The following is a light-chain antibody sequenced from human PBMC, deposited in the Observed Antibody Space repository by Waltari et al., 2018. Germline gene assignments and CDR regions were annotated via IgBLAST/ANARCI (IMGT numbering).Light chain of an antibody. CDR2: DDR. V-gene: IGLV3-21*02. Sequence: SYVLTQSPSASVAPGQTTRIICGGNNIGSKAVHWYQQKPGQAPVLVVYDDRDRPSGIPERFSGSNSGNTATLTISGVAAGDEADYYCQVWDTSNDHVVFGGGTKLTVL. J-gene: IGLJ2*01. CDR1: NIGSKA. CDR3: QVWDTSNDHVV.